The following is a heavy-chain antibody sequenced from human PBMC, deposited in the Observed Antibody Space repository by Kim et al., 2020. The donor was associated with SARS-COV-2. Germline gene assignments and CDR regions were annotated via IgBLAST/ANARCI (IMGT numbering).Heavy chain of an antibody. J-gene: IGHJ5*01. CDR3: ARGLSRGSGSFTIIRRNW. V-gene: IGHV4-34*01. CDR1: GGSFCGYY. D-gene: IGHD3-10*01. CDR2: INHSGST. Sequence: SETLSLTCAVYGGSFCGYYWSWIRQPPGKGLEWIGEINHSGSTNYNPSLKSRVTISVDTSKNQFSLKLSSVTAADTAVYYCARGLSRGSGSFTIIRRNW.